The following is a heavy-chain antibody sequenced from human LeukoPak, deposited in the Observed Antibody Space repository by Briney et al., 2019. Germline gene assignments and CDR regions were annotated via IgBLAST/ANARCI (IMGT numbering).Heavy chain of an antibody. D-gene: IGHD2-15*01. V-gene: IGHV3-48*01. Sequence: GGSLRLSCAASGFTFSSYSMNWVRQAPGKGLEWVSYISSSSTIYYADSVKGRFTISRDNAKNSLYLQMNSLRAEDTAVYYCAGVPSVVAAQWGFDYWGQGTLVTVSS. J-gene: IGHJ4*02. CDR1: GFTFSSYS. CDR3: AGVPSVVAAQWGFDY. CDR2: ISSSSTI.